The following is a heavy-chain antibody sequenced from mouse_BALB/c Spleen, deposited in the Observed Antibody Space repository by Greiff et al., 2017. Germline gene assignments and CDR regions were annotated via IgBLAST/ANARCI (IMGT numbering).Heavy chain of an antibody. CDR2: IYPGGGYT. D-gene: IGHD1-1*01. V-gene: IGHV1-63*02. CDR3: ARSDGSSAWFAY. J-gene: IGHJ3*01. Sequence: QVQLQQSGAELVRPGTSVKISCKASGYTFTNYWLGWVKQRPGHGLEWIGDIYPGGGYTNYNEKFKGKATLTADTSSSTAYMQLSSLTSEDSAVYVCARSDGSSAWFAYWGQGTLVTVSA. CDR1: GYTFTNYW.